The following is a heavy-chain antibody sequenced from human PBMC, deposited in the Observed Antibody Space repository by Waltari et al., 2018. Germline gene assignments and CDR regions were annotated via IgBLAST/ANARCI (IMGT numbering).Heavy chain of an antibody. V-gene: IGHV2-5*02. D-gene: IGHD6-13*01. CDR3: AHRRGGYSSSLFDY. CDR2: IYWDDDK. CDR1: GFSLSTSGVG. Sequence: QITLKESGPTLVKPTQTLTLTCTFSGFSLSTSGVGVGWIRQPPGKALEWLALIYWDDDKRYSPSLESRLTIPQDTSKNQVVLTMTNMDPVDTATYYCAHRRGGYSSSLFDYWGQGTLVTVSS. J-gene: IGHJ4*02.